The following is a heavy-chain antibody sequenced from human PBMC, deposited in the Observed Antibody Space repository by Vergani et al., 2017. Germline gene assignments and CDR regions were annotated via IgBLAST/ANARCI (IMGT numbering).Heavy chain of an antibody. Sequence: QLQLQESGPGLVKPSETLSLTCTVSGGSISSSSYYWGWIRQPPGKGLEWIGSIYYSGSTYYNPSLKSRVTISVDTSKNQFSLKLSSVTAADTAVYYGARRDYDFWSGYYSPPDYWGQGTLVTVSS. CDR1: GGSISSSSYY. D-gene: IGHD3-3*01. CDR3: ARRDYDFWSGYYSPPDY. CDR2: IYYSGST. V-gene: IGHV4-39*01. J-gene: IGHJ4*02.